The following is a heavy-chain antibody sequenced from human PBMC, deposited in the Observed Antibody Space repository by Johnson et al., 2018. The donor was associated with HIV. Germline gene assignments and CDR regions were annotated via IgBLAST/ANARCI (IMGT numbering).Heavy chain of an antibody. CDR3: ARRLITREGSDSPTDAFDI. D-gene: IGHD1-26*01. CDR1: GFTFGDYY. V-gene: IGHV3-11*04. CDR2: ISSSGRTI. J-gene: IGHJ3*02. Sequence: QVQLVESGGGLVKPGGSLRLSCAASGFTFGDYYMSWIRQAPGKGLEWVSYISSSGRTIYYVDSVKGRFTISRDNTKNSLYLQMNSLRVEDTAVYYCARRLITREGSDSPTDAFDIWGQGTMVTVSS.